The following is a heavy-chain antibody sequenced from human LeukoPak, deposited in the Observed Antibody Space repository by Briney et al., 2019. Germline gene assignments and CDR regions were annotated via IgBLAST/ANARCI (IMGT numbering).Heavy chain of an antibody. CDR3: ARYQGNGYLGDY. CDR2: ISAYNGDT. Sequence: ASVKVSCKASGYTFIRYGFNWVRQAPGQGLEWMGWISAYNGDTNYAQKVQGRVTMITDTSTTTAYMELRSLRSDDTAVYYCARYQGNGYLGDYWGQGTLVTVSS. CDR1: GYTFIRYG. D-gene: IGHD3-22*01. J-gene: IGHJ4*02. V-gene: IGHV1-18*01.